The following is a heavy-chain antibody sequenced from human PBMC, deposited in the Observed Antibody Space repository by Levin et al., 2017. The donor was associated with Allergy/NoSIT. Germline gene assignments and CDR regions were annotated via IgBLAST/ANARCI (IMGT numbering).Heavy chain of an antibody. CDR2: INPNSGGT. V-gene: IGHV1-2*02. J-gene: IGHJ4*02. CDR3: ARGEQRDGYNYGAFDY. D-gene: IGHD5-24*01. Sequence: ASVKVSCKASGYTFTGYYMHWVRQAPGQGLEWMGWINPNSGGTNYAQKFQGRVTMTRDTSISTAYMELSRLRSDDTAVYYCARGEQRDGYNYGAFDYWGQGTLVTVSS. CDR1: GYTFTGYY.